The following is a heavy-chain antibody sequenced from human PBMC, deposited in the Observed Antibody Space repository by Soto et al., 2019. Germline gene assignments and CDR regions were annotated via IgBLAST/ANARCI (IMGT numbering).Heavy chain of an antibody. CDR2: INHSGST. J-gene: IGHJ5*02. V-gene: IGHV4-34*01. Sequence: QVQLQQWGAGLLKPSETLSLTCAVYGGSFSGYYWSWIRQPPGKGLEWIGEINHSGSTNYNPSLKSRVTISVDTSKNQFSLKLSSVTDEDTAVYYCARGRIAVAGGWFDPWGQGTLVTVSS. D-gene: IGHD6-19*01. CDR1: GGSFSGYY. CDR3: ARGRIAVAGGWFDP.